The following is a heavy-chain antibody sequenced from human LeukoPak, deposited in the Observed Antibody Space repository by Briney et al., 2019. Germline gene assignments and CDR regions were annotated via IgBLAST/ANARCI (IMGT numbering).Heavy chain of an antibody. V-gene: IGHV1-2*02. CDR2: INPNSGGT. CDR1: GFTFSGDY. CDR3: AREPSGSGGYDY. D-gene: IGHD3-10*01. J-gene: IGHJ4*02. Sequence: ASVKVSCKPSGFTFSGDYMHCVRQAPGQGLEWMAWINPNSGGTNYVQKFQGRVTVTRDTSISTDYMESSGLTSDDTALYYCAREPSGSGGYDYWGQGTLVTVSS.